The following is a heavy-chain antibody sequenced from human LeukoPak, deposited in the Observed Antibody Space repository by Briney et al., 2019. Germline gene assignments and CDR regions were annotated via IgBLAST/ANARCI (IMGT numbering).Heavy chain of an antibody. J-gene: IGHJ4*02. CDR3: ARAPLYYDSSGYHFDY. CDR1: VYTFTSFG. D-gene: IGHD3-22*01. CDR2: ISAYNGNT. V-gene: IGHV1-18*01. Sequence: ASVKASCRASVYTFTSFGISGGGRAPGKGLGWLGWISAYNGNTNYAQKLQGRVTMTTDTSTSTAYMELRSLRSDDTAVYYCARAPLYYDSSGYHFDYWGQGTLVTVSS.